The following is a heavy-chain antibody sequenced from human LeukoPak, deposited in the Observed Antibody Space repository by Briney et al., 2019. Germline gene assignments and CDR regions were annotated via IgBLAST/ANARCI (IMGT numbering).Heavy chain of an antibody. CDR3: TTDRGKGWNYAYDY. CDR2: IKSKTDGGTT. Sequence: GGSLRLSCAASGFTIDNFGMHWARQAPGKGLEWVGRIKSKTDGGTTDYAAPVKGRFTISRDDSKNTLYLQMNSLKTEDTAVYYCTTDRGKGWNYAYDYWGQGTLVTVSS. V-gene: IGHV3-15*01. CDR1: GFTIDNFG. D-gene: IGHD1-7*01. J-gene: IGHJ4*02.